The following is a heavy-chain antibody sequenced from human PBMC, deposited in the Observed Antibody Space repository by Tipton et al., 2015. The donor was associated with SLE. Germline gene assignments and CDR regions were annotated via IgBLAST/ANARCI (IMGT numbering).Heavy chain of an antibody. CDR1: GFTFNSYS. D-gene: IGHD5-18*01. CDR3: AKVDRTNMVTSFDY. J-gene: IGHJ4*02. V-gene: IGHV3-48*01. CDR2: ISGSSNTI. Sequence: SLRLSCAASGFTFNSYSMNWVRQAPGKGLEWVSYISGSSNTIYYADSVKGRFIISRDNAKNSLYLQLNSLRAEDTAVYYCAKVDRTNMVTSFDYWGQGTLDTVSS.